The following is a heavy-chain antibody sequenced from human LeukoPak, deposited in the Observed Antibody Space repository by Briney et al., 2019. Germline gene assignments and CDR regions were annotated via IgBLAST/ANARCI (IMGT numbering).Heavy chain of an antibody. Sequence: PGGSLRLSCVASGFTFSDYTMHWVRQAPGKGLEYVSAISSNGGSTYYANSVKGRFTISRDNSKNTLYLQMNSLRAEDTAVYYCASLEGIAVAGTLDYFDYWGQGTLVTVSS. V-gene: IGHV3-64*01. CDR1: GFTFSDYT. CDR3: ASLEGIAVAGTLDYFDY. D-gene: IGHD6-19*01. J-gene: IGHJ4*02. CDR2: ISSNGGST.